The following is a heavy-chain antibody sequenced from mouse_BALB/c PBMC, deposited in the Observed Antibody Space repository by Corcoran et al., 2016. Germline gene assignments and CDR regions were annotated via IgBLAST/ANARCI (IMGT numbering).Heavy chain of an antibody. Sequence: EVQLQQSGAELVKPGASVKLSCTASGFNIKDTYMHWVKQRPEQGLEWIGRIDPANGNTKYDPKFQGKATITADTSSNTAYLQLSSLTSGDTAVYYCAKGNYEGGADYWGQGTTLTVSS. J-gene: IGHJ2*01. D-gene: IGHD2-1*01. CDR2: IDPANGNT. CDR3: AKGNYEGGADY. V-gene: IGHV14-3*02. CDR1: GFNIKDTY.